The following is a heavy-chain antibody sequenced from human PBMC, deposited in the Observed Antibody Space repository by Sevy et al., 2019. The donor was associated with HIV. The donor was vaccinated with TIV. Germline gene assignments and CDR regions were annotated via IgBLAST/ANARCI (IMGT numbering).Heavy chain of an antibody. V-gene: IGHV3-15*01. CDR1: GLTFYYAW. CDR2: IKSKADGGTT. D-gene: IGHD2-8*02. J-gene: IGHJ6*02. Sequence: GGSLRLSFAASGLTFYYAWMSWVRQAPGKGLEWVGRIKSKADGGTTENAAAVKGRFTISRDDSKNTLYLQMNSLKTEDTAIYYCSTDPIIVLLVTDGMDVWGQGTTVTVSS. CDR3: STDPIIVLLVTDGMDV.